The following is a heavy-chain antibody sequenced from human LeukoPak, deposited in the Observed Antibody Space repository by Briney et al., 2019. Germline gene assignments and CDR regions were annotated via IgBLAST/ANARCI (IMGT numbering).Heavy chain of an antibody. CDR3: ARFAYDSGSLS. CDR1: AFTFSRYW. D-gene: IGHD3-10*01. Sequence: PGGSLRLSCEASAFTFSRYWMHWDRQTPGGGLVWVSRISSDGTTTTYADSVKGRFTISRDNARNTLYLQMNSLRAEDTAVYYCARFAYDSGSLSWGQGALVTVSS. V-gene: IGHV3-74*01. J-gene: IGHJ5*02. CDR2: ISSDGTTT.